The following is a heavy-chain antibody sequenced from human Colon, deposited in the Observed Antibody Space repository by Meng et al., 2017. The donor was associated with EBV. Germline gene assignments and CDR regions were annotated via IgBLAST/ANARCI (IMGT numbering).Heavy chain of an antibody. CDR3: ARVSSGWDYFDY. J-gene: IGHJ4*02. D-gene: IGHD6-19*01. V-gene: IGHV4-31*03. CDR1: GGSVSSGGYY. CDR2: IYYSGST. Sequence: VQLQESGQGLVKPSQTLSLSSTVSGGSVSSGGYYWTWIRQHPGKGLEWFGHIYYSGSTFYNPSLKRRVIFSIDTSKNQFSLNLRSVTAADTAVYYCARVSSGWDYFDYWGQGTLVTVSS.